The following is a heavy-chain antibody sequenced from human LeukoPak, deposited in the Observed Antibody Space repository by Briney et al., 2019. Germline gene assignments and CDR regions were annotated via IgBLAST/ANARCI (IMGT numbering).Heavy chain of an antibody. CDR1: GFTFSSYS. D-gene: IGHD1-26*01. CDR2: ISSNGDNT. CDR3: ARAPREGFSGSYHDY. V-gene: IGHV3-64*01. Sequence: SGGSLRLSCAASGFTFSSYSMHWVRQAPGKGLEYVSAISSNGDNTYYANSVKGRFIISRDNSKNTLYLQMASLRGEDTAVYYCARAPREGFSGSYHDYWGQGTLVTVSS. J-gene: IGHJ4*02.